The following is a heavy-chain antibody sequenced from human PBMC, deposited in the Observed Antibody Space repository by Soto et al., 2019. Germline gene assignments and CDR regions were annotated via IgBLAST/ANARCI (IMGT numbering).Heavy chain of an antibody. CDR3: ARGRRGAAVAEVTMPQH. V-gene: IGHV3-30*03. Sequence: QVQLVESGGGVVQPGGSLRLSCAASGFTFSSYGMHWVRQSPGKGLEWVAVISYDGSNKYYADSVKGRFTISRDNSRNTLYLQMNSLRSEDTAVYYCARGRRGAAVAEVTMPQHWGQGTLVTVSS. CDR1: GFTFSSYG. CDR2: ISYDGSNK. D-gene: IGHD3-10*01. J-gene: IGHJ1*01.